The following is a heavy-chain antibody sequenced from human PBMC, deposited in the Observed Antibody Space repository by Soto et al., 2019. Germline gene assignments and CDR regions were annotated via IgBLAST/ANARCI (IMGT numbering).Heavy chain of an antibody. J-gene: IGHJ6*02. CDR1: GGTFSSYA. V-gene: IGHV1-69*13. Sequence: XVKVSCKASGGTFSSYAIRWVRQAPGQCLEWMGGIIPIFGTANYAQKFQGRVTITADESTSTAYMELSSLRSEDTAVYYCARAKLEGGYDDYYYYGMDVWGQGTTVTVSS. CDR2: IIPIFGTA. D-gene: IGHD5-12*01. CDR3: ARAKLEGGYDDYYYYGMDV.